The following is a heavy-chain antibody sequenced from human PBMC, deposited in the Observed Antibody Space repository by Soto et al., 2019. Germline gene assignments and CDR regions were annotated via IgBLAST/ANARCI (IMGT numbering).Heavy chain of an antibody. CDR2: INPSGGST. Sequence: ASVKVSCQASGYTFTRYYMHWVRQAPGQGLEWMGIINPSGGSTSYAQKFQGRVTMTRDTSTSTVYMELSSLRSEDTAVYYCARERRTYYDSSGYYFDYWGQGTLVTVSS. V-gene: IGHV1-46*01. D-gene: IGHD3-22*01. CDR1: GYTFTRYY. J-gene: IGHJ4*02. CDR3: ARERRTYYDSSGYYFDY.